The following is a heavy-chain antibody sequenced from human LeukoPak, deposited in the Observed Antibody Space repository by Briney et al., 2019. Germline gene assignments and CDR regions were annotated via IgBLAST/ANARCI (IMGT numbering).Heavy chain of an antibody. Sequence: SETLSLTCTVSGYSISSGYYWGWIRQPPGKGLEWIGYIYYSGSTNYNPSLKSRVTISVDTSKNQFSLKLSSVTAADTAVYYCARVRYYDSSGYYWVYFDYWGQGTLVTVSS. D-gene: IGHD3-22*01. V-gene: IGHV4-61*01. CDR2: IYYSGST. CDR1: GYSISSGYY. J-gene: IGHJ4*02. CDR3: ARVRYYDSSGYYWVYFDY.